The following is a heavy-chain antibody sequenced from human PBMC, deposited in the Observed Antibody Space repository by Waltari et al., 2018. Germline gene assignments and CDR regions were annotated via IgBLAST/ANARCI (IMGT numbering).Heavy chain of an antibody. Sequence: QLQLQESGPGLVKPSETLSLTCTVSGGSISSSSYYWGWIRQPPGKGLEWIGSIYYSGSTYYNPSLKSRVTISVDTSKNQFSLKLSSVTAADTAVYYCARGKSIAAGGAIYYMDVWGKGTTVTISS. CDR3: ARGKSIAAGGAIYYMDV. V-gene: IGHV4-39*01. CDR2: IYYSGST. J-gene: IGHJ6*03. D-gene: IGHD6-13*01. CDR1: GGSISSSSYY.